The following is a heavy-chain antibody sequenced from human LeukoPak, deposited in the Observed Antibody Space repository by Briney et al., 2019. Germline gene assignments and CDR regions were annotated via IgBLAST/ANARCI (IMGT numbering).Heavy chain of an antibody. D-gene: IGHD3-3*01. V-gene: IGHV3-21*01. CDR2: ISSSSSYI. CDR3: ARDNDFWSGTKGYYYMDV. J-gene: IGHJ6*03. Sequence: GGSLRLSCAASGFTFSRYTMNWVRQAPGKGLEWVSSISSSSSYIYYADSVKGRFTISRDNAKNSLYLQMNSLRAEDTAVYYCARDNDFWSGTKGYYYMDVWGKGTTVTVSS. CDR1: GFTFSRYT.